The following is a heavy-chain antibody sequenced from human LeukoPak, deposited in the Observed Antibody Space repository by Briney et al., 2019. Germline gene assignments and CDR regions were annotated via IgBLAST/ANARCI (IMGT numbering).Heavy chain of an antibody. CDR2: INPSGGST. Sequence: GASVTVSCKASGYTFTSYYMHWVRQAPGQGLEWMGIINPSGGSTSHAQKFQGRVTMTRDPSTSTVYMELSSLKSEDTAVYYCARDPHSSSWYDYWGPGTLVTVSS. V-gene: IGHV1-46*01. CDR1: GYTFTSYY. D-gene: IGHD6-13*01. CDR3: ARDPHSSSWYDY. J-gene: IGHJ4*02.